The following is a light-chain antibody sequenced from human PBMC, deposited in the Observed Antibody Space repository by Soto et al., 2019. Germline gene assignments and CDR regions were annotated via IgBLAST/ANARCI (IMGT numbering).Light chain of an antibody. V-gene: IGLV2-8*01. Sequence: HSALTQPPSASGSPGQSVTISCTGTSSDIGGNNYVSWYQQHPGKAPKLMIYEVTKRPSGVPDRFSGSMSGNTASLTVSGTQAEDEADYYCSSKSGSYSDVVFGGGTKLTVL. CDR1: SSDIGGNNY. J-gene: IGLJ2*01. CDR2: EVT. CDR3: SSKSGSYSDVV.